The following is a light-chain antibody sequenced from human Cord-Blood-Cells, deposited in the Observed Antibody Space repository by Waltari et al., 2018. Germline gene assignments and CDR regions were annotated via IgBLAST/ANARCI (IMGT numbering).Light chain of an antibody. CDR1: SGSVSTTYY. V-gene: IGLV8-61*01. CDR2: SPN. CDR3: VLYMGSGIWV. J-gene: IGLJ3*02. Sequence: QTVVTQEPSFSVSPGGTVPLTCGLRSGSVSTTYYPSWYQQTPGQAPRTLIYSPNTRSSGVPDRFSGSILGNKAALTITGAQADDESDYYCVLYMGSGIWVFGGGTKLTVL.